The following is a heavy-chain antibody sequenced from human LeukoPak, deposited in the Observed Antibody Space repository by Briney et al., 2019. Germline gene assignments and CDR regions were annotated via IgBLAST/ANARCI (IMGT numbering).Heavy chain of an antibody. CDR3: AREGPYWGWGYYFDY. D-gene: IGHD7-27*01. V-gene: IGHV3-30-3*01. Sequence: HPGGSLRLSCAASGFTFSSYAMHWVRQAPGKGLEWVAVISYDGSNKYYADSVKGRFTISRDNSKNTLYLQMNSLRAEDTAVYYCAREGPYWGWGYYFDYWGQGTLVTVSS. J-gene: IGHJ4*02. CDR1: GFTFSSYA. CDR2: ISYDGSNK.